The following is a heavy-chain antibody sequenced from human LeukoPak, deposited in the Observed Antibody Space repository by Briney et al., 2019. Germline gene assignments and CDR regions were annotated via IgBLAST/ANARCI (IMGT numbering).Heavy chain of an antibody. CDR2: INTYNGNP. J-gene: IGHJ3*02. CDR3: VSMGSDGFYI. V-gene: IGHV7-4-1*02. D-gene: IGHD3-16*01. Sequence: ASVKVSCKASGYTFTSYAMNWVRQAPGQGLEFMGWINTYNGNPTYAQAFTGRFVFSVDTSVSTAYLQISSLKTEDTAVYYCVSMGSDGFYIWGQGTMIIVSS. CDR1: GYTFTSYA.